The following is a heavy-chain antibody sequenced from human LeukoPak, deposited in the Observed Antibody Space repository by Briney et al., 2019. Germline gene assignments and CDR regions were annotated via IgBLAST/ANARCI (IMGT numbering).Heavy chain of an antibody. J-gene: IGHJ4*02. Sequence: GGSLRLSCAASGFTFSNYATSWVRQAPGKGLEWVSTIINNGRSTYHADSVKGRFTISRDNSKNTLFLQMNSLRAEDTAVYYCAKDHEAGDYFDYWGQGTLVTVSS. CDR2: IINNGRST. D-gene: IGHD3-16*01. CDR3: AKDHEAGDYFDY. V-gene: IGHV3-23*01. CDR1: GFTFSNYA.